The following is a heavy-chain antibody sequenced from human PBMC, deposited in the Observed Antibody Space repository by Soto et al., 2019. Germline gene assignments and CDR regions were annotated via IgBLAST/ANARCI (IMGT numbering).Heavy chain of an antibody. V-gene: IGHV3-15*01. CDR1: GFTFSNAW. Sequence: GGSLRLSCAASGFTFSNAWMSWVRQAPGKGLEWVGRIKSKTDGGTTDYAAPVKGRFTISRDDSKNTLYLQMNSLKTEDTAVYYCTTSSYDFWSGYYTDPEYYGIDVWGQGTTVTVSS. D-gene: IGHD3-3*01. CDR3: TTSSYDFWSGYYTDPEYYGIDV. CDR2: IKSKTDGGTT. J-gene: IGHJ6*02.